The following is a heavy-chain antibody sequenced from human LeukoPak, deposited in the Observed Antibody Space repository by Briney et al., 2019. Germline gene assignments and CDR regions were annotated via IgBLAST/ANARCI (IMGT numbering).Heavy chain of an antibody. D-gene: IGHD1-26*01. J-gene: IGHJ4*02. CDR2: IYYSGST. V-gene: IGHV4-31*03. Sequence: SETLSLTCTVSGGSISSGGYYWSWIRQHPGKGLEWIGYIYYSGSTYYNPSLKSRVTISVDTSKNQFSLKLSSVTAADTAVYYCARPSGSYYYFDYWGQGTLVTVSS. CDR3: ARPSGSYYYFDY. CDR1: GGSISSGGYY.